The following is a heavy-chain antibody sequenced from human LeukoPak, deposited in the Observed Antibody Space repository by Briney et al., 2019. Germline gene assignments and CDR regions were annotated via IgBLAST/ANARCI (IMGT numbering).Heavy chain of an antibody. V-gene: IGHV3-23*01. CDR3: AKLSGQTVAGTNYYFDY. Sequence: GGSLRLSCAASGFTSSNYAMTWVRQAPGKGLEWVSTISGSGGSAYYADSVKGRFTISRDNSKNTLFLQMNSLRAEDTALYYCAKLSGQTVAGTNYYFDYWGQGTLVTVSS. CDR1: GFTSSNYA. J-gene: IGHJ4*02. D-gene: IGHD6-19*01. CDR2: ISGSGGSA.